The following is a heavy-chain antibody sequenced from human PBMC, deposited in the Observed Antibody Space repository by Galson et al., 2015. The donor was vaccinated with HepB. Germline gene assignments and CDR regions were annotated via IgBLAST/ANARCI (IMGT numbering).Heavy chain of an antibody. V-gene: IGHV4-4*02. CDR1: GDSISSSHW. Sequence: ETLSLTCAVSGDSISSSHWWNWVRQPPGKGLECIGEIYHSGSTNYNLYLKSRVTISVDKSKNQFSLKLSSVTAADTAVYYCARGYYGSGRLDYWGQGILVSVSS. CDR3: ARGYYGSGRLDY. J-gene: IGHJ4*02. CDR2: IYHSGST. D-gene: IGHD3-10*01.